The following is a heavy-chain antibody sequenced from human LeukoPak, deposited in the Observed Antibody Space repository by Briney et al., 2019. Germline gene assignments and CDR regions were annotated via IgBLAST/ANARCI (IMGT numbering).Heavy chain of an antibody. CDR2: MYCSGST. D-gene: IGHD2-21*01. CDR1: GDSMRNYY. CDR3: ARAGFPTRNGFDT. Sequence: SETLSLTCFVSGDSMRNYYWSWIRQPPGKGLEWIGYMYCSGSTSYNPSLKSRVTISVDTSKNQLSLKLSSVTAADTAIYYCARAGFPTRNGFDTWGQGTMVTVSS. V-gene: IGHV4-59*01. J-gene: IGHJ3*02.